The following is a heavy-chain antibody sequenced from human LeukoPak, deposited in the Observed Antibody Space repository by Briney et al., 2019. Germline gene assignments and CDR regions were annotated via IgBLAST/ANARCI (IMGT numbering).Heavy chain of an antibody. J-gene: IGHJ4*02. V-gene: IGHV3-21*01. CDR2: ISSSSYI. CDR3: ARARSSGWYRDY. CDR1: GFTFSSYS. Sequence: GGSLRLSCAASGFTFSSYSMNWVRQAPGKGLEWISSISSSSYIYYADSVKGRFTISRDNAENSLYLQMNSLRAEDTAVYYCARARSSGWYRDYWGQGTLVTVSS. D-gene: IGHD6-19*01.